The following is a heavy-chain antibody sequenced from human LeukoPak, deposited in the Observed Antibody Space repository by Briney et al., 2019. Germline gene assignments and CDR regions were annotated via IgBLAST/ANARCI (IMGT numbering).Heavy chain of an antibody. CDR2: IYTSGST. J-gene: IGHJ4*02. CDR1: GGSISSYY. CDR3: ASTYYDFWSGSQGDFDY. V-gene: IGHV4-4*07. D-gene: IGHD3-3*01. Sequence: PSETLSLTCTVSGGSISSYYWSWIRQPAGKGLEWIGRIYTSGSTNYNPSLKSRVTMSVDTSKNQFSLKLSSATAADTAVYYCASTYYDFWSGSQGDFDYWGQGTLVTASS.